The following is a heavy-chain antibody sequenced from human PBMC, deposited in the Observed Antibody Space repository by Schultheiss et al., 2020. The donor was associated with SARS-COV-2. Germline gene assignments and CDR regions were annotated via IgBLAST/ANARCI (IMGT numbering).Heavy chain of an antibody. CDR1: GVSVSSYC. D-gene: IGHD2-8*02. J-gene: IGHJ5*02. Sequence: SQTLSLTCNVSGVSVSSYCWNWIRQLPGKGLEWIGFIHDSGSTNYNPSLKSRVTISVDTSKNQFSLKLTSVTAADTAVYYCARRRSDGNWWLDTWGQGTLVTVSS. CDR3: ARRRSDGNWWLDT. V-gene: IGHV4-59*08. CDR2: IHDSGST.